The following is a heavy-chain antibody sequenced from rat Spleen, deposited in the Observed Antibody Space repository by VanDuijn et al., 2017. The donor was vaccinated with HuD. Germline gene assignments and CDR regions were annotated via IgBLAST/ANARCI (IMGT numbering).Heavy chain of an antibody. J-gene: IGHJ2*01. Sequence: EVQLVETGGGLVQPGRSLKLSCVASGFTFSRYWMYWVRQAPGKGLEWVASITNIAGRTHYPDSVKGRFTISRDIAKSTLFLQMDSLGSEDTATYYCATQGITAPHFDYWGQGVMVTVSS. CDR1: GFTFSRYW. CDR2: ITNIAGRT. D-gene: IGHD1-4*01. V-gene: IGHV5-31*01. CDR3: ATQGITAPHFDY.